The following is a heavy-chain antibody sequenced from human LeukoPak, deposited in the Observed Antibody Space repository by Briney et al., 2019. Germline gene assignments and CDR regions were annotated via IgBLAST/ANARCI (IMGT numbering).Heavy chain of an antibody. Sequence: AAVKVSCKASGYTLTSYGISWVRQAPGQGLEWMGWISAYNGNTRYAQKLQGRVTMTSDTSIDTVYMELTSLIYDDTAVYYCARDDDWGPDYWGQGTLVTVSS. V-gene: IGHV1-18*01. CDR1: GYTLTSYG. CDR2: ISAYNGNT. J-gene: IGHJ4*02. CDR3: ARDDDWGPDY. D-gene: IGHD3-9*01.